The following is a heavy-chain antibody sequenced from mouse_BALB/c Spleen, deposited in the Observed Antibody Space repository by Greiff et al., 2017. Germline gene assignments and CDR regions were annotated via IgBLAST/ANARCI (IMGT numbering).Heavy chain of an antibody. D-gene: IGHD2-4*01. CDR1: GFTFSSYT. CDR3: ARHSDYDGFDY. J-gene: IGHJ2*01. CDR2: ISNGGGST. Sequence: EVKLVESGGGLVQPGGSLKLSCAASGFTFSSYTMSWVRQTPEKRLEWVAYISNGGGSTYYPDTVKGRFTISRDNAKNTLYLQMSSLKSEDTAMYYCARHSDYDGFDYWGQGTTLTVSS. V-gene: IGHV5-12-2*01.